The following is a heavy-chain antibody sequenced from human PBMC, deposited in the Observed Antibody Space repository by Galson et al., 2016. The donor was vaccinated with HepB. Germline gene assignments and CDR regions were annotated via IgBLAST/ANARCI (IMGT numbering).Heavy chain of an antibody. V-gene: IGHV4-59*01. D-gene: IGHD5-18*01. CDR3: ARVPPDTASGFFDL. J-gene: IGHJ2*01. CDR1: GGSISSYY. CDR2: IYYSGST. Sequence: ETLSLTCTVPGGSISSYYWSWIRQPPGKGLEWIGFIYYSGSTNYNPSLKSRVTISVDTSKNQFSLKLSSVTAADTAVYYCARVPPDTASGFFDLWGRGTLVTVSS.